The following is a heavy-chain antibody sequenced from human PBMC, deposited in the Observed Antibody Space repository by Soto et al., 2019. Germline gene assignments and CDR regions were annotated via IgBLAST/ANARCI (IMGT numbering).Heavy chain of an antibody. J-gene: IGHJ6*02. D-gene: IGHD5-18*01. CDR2: ISGSGGST. CDR3: AKNGTALVYYYGMDV. V-gene: IGHV3-23*01. Sequence: GGSLRLSCAASGITFSSYAMSWVRQAPGKGLEWVSAISGSGGSTYYADSVKGRFTISRDNSKNTLYLQMNSLRAEDTAVYYCAKNGTALVYYYGMDVWGQGTTVTVS. CDR1: GITFSSYA.